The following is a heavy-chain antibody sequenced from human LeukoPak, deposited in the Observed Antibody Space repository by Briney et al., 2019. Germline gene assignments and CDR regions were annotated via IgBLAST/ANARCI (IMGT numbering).Heavy chain of an antibody. CDR2: INPSGGST. J-gene: IGHJ4*02. D-gene: IGHD3-10*01. V-gene: IGHV1-46*01. Sequence: GASVKVSCKASGYTFTSYYMHWVRQAPGQGLEWMGIINPSGGSTSYAQKFQGRVTMTRDTSTSTVYMELSSLRSEDTAVYYCVVGFGELLPYFDHWGQGTLVTVSS. CDR3: VVGFGELLPYFDH. CDR1: GYTFTSYY.